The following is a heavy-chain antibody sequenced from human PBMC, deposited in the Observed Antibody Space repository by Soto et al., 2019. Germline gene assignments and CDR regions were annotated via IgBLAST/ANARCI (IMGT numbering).Heavy chain of an antibody. CDR3: ARVGVLRFFEWSRHSDPYYYGMDV. J-gene: IGHJ6*02. D-gene: IGHD3-3*01. V-gene: IGHV4-59*01. Sequence: SETLSLTCTVSGGSIRSYYWSWIRQPPGKEMEWNGYIYYSGRTNYNPSLKSRVTISVDTSKNQFSLKLSSVTAADTAVYYCARVGVLRFFEWSRHSDPYYYGMDVWGQGTTVTVSS. CDR1: GGSIRSYY. CDR2: IYYSGRT.